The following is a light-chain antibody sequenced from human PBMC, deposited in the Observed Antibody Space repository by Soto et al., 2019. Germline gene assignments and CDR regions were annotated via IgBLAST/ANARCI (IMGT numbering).Light chain of an antibody. J-gene: IGKJ1*01. CDR3: QQYETFSGT. Sequence: DIQMTQSPSSLSASVEDRVIITCRASQSISNHLNWYQQKPGKAPKLLIFAASSLQSGVPSRFSGSRSGPDFTLTISSLQPEDFATYYCQQYETFSGTFGPGTKVDIK. V-gene: IGKV1-39*01. CDR2: AAS. CDR1: QSISNH.